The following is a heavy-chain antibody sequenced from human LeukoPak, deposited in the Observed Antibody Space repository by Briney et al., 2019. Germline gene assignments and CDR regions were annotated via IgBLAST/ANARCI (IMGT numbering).Heavy chain of an antibody. CDR2: ISTGGTYI. J-gene: IGHJ4*02. V-gene: IGHV3-21*01. CDR3: ARGATIVDFDY. Sequence: GGSLRLSCAASGFTFTSYSMNWVRQAPGKGLEWVSSISTGGTYIYYADSVKGRFTISRDNAKNSLYLQMNSLRAEDTAMYYCARGATIVDFDYWGQGTLVTVSS. CDR1: GFTFTSYS. D-gene: IGHD5-12*01.